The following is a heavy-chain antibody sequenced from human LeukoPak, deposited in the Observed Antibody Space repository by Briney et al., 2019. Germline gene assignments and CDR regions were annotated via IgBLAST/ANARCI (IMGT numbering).Heavy chain of an antibody. J-gene: IGHJ4*02. CDR3: ARQLLMYYFDY. D-gene: IGHD2-15*01. CDR2: IYYSGST. V-gene: IGHV4-39*01. CDR1: GGSISSSSYY. Sequence: SETLSLTCTVSGGSISSSSYYWGWIHQPPGKGLEWIGSIYYSGSTYYNPSLKSRVTISVDTSKNQFSLKLSSVTAADTAVYYCARQLLMYYFDYWGQGTLVTVSS.